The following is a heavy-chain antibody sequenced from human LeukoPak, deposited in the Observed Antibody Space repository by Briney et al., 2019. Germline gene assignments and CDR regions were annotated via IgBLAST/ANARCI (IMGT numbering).Heavy chain of an antibody. Sequence: GRSLRLSCAASGFTFDDYAMHWVRQAPGKGLEWVSGISWNSGSIGYADSVKGRFTISSDNAKNSLYLQMNSLRAEDTALYYCAKGGQWLVLSDYFDYWGQGTLVTVSS. CDR2: ISWNSGSI. J-gene: IGHJ4*02. V-gene: IGHV3-9*01. CDR1: GFTFDDYA. D-gene: IGHD6-19*01. CDR3: AKGGQWLVLSDYFDY.